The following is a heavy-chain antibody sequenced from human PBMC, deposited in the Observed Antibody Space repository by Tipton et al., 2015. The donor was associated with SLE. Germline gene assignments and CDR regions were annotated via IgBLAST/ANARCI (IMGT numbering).Heavy chain of an antibody. CDR3: ARDRGYSYGPLYYFDY. CDR2: IYYSGST. J-gene: IGHJ4*01. D-gene: IGHD5-18*01. Sequence: TLSLTCTVSGGSVSSGSYYWSWIRQPPGKGLEWIGYIYYSGSTNYNPSLKSRVTISVDTSKNQFSLKLRSVTVADTAVYYCARDRGYSYGPLYYFDYWGQGTLVTVSS. CDR1: GGSVSSGSYY. V-gene: IGHV4-61*01.